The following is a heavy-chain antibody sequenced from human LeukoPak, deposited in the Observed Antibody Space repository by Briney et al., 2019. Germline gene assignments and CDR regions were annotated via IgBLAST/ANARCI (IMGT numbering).Heavy chain of an antibody. Sequence: GGSLRLSCAASGFTFSSYWMSWVRQAPGKVLEWVANIKQDGSEKYYVDSVKGRFTISRDNAKNSLYLQMNSLRAEDTAVYYCARVGGRGGDFNDYWGQGTLVTVSS. D-gene: IGHD2-21*02. V-gene: IGHV3-7*01. CDR1: GFTFSSYW. J-gene: IGHJ4*02. CDR2: IKQDGSEK. CDR3: ARVGGRGGDFNDY.